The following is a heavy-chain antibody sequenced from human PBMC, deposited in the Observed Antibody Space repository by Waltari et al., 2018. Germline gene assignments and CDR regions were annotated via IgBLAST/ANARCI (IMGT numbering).Heavy chain of an antibody. CDR3: ARSAGPRFGELRGYYYYGMDV. Sequence: QVQLQQWGAGLLKPSETLSLTCAVYGGSFSGSYWSWIRQPPGTGLEWIGEINHSGSTNYNPSLKSRVTISVDTSKNQFSRKLSSVTAADTAVYYCARSAGPRFGELRGYYYYGMDVWGQGTTVTVSS. J-gene: IGHJ6*02. V-gene: IGHV4-34*01. D-gene: IGHD3-10*01. CDR1: GGSFSGSY. CDR2: INHSGST.